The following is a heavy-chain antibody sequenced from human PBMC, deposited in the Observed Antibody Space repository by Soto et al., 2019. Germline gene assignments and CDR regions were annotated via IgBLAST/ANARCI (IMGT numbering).Heavy chain of an antibody. CDR2: NNPNSGGT. Sequence: ASVKVSCKASGYTFTGYYMHWVRQAPGQGLEWMGWNNPNSGGTNYAQKFQGWGTMTRDTSISTAYMERSRLRSDDTAVYDGARADVQTEGYRYGYAFDYWGQGTLVTVSS. V-gene: IGHV1-2*04. D-gene: IGHD5-18*01. J-gene: IGHJ4*02. CDR3: ARADVQTEGYRYGYAFDY. CDR1: GYTFTGYY.